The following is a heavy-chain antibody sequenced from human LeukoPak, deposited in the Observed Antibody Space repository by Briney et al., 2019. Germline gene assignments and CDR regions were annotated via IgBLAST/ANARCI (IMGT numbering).Heavy chain of an antibody. J-gene: IGHJ4*02. Sequence: PGRSLRLSCAASGLTFSSYGMHWVRQAPGKGLEWVAVIWYDGSNKYYADSVKGRFTISRDNSKNTLYLQMNSLRAEDTAVYYCARDRDLGYCSSTSCYGGGGIDYWGQGTLVTVSS. D-gene: IGHD2-2*01. V-gene: IGHV3-33*01. CDR1: GLTFSSYG. CDR3: ARDRDLGYCSSTSCYGGGGIDY. CDR2: IWYDGSNK.